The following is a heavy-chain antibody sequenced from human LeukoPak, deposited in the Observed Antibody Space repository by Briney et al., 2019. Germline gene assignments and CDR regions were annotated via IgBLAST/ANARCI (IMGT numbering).Heavy chain of an antibody. CDR2: IHPGDSDT. J-gene: IGHJ6*03. CDR3: ARRSARYCSGGSCYSRGSYYYYYMDV. D-gene: IGHD2-15*01. V-gene: IGHV5-51*01. CDR1: GYSFTSYW. Sequence: GESLKISCKGSGYSFTSYWIGWVRQMPGKGLEWMGIIHPGDSDTRYSPSFQGQVTISADKSISTAYLQWSSLKASGTAMYYCARRSARYCSGGSCYSRGSYYYYYMDVWGKGTTVTVSS.